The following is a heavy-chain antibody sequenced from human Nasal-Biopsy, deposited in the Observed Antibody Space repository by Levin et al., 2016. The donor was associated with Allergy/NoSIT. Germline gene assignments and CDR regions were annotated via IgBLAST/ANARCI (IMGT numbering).Heavy chain of an antibody. CDR1: GGSFNYYT. CDR3: ASALDGYIYL. D-gene: IGHD5-24*01. CDR2: FIHMYGLA. J-gene: IGHJ4*02. Sequence: SVKVSCKASGGSFNYYTITWVRQAPGQGLEWMGRFIHMYGLADYAHEFQGRLTITADISTNTAYMELSSLESEDTAIYYCASALDGYIYLWGQGTLVTVSS. V-gene: IGHV1-69*02.